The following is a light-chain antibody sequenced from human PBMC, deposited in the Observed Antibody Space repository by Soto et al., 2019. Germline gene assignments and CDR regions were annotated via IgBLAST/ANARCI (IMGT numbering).Light chain of an antibody. CDR2: GAS. J-gene: IGKJ2*01. CDR1: QSVSSSY. Sequence: EIVLTQSPGTLSLSPGERATLSCRASQSVSSSYLAWYQQKPGQAPRLLIYGASSRATGIPDRFSGSGSGTDFTLTISRLEPEDFAVYYCQQYGISPPRTFGQGTKLEIK. V-gene: IGKV3-20*01. CDR3: QQYGISPPRT.